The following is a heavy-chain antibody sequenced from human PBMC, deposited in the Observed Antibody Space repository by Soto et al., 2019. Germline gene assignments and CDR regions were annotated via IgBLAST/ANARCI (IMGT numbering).Heavy chain of an antibody. J-gene: IGHJ6*02. CDR1: GFTFSSYA. CDR3: AKGIYDILTGYYGYYYYGMDV. CDR2: ISGSGGST. D-gene: IGHD3-9*01. V-gene: IGHV3-23*01. Sequence: GGSLRLSCAASGFTFSSYAMSWVRQAPGKGLEWVSAISGSGGSTYYADSVKGRFTISRDNSKNTLYLQMNSLRAEDTAVYYCAKGIYDILTGYYGYYYYGMDVWGQGTTVTVSS.